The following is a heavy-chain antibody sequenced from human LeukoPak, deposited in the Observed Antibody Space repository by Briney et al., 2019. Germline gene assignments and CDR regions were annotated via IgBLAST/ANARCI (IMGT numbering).Heavy chain of an antibody. Sequence: GGSLRLSCAASGFTFSSYGMHWVRQAPGKGLEWVAFIRYDGSNKYYADSVKGRFTISRDNSKNTLYLQMNSLRAEDTAVYYCAKDHRMTTATSYYYYYYMDVWGKGTTVTVSS. CDR3: AKDHRMTTATSYYYYYYMDV. V-gene: IGHV3-30*02. CDR2: IRYDGSNK. D-gene: IGHD4-11*01. CDR1: GFTFSSYG. J-gene: IGHJ6*03.